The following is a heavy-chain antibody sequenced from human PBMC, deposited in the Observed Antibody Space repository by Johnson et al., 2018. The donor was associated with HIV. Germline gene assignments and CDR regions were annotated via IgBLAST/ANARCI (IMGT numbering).Heavy chain of an antibody. J-gene: IGHJ3*02. CDR1: RFTFSTYT. V-gene: IGHV3-30*14. CDR2: IWPDGSNR. D-gene: IGHD2-15*01. Sequence: QVQLLESGGGVVQPGRSLRLSCVASRFTFSTYTLHWVRQAPGKGLEWVAVIWPDGSNRYYTDSVKGRFTISRDNSKNTLYLQMGSLRAEDMAGYSCARGAIVVAAPGAFDIWGQGTMVTFSS. CDR3: ARGAIVVAAPGAFDI.